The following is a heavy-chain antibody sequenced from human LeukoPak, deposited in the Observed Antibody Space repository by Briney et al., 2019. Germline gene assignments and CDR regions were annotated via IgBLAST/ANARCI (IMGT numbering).Heavy chain of an antibody. CDR2: ISSSGGTI. CDR1: GFTFSSYE. V-gene: IGHV3-48*03. CDR3: ARDNDYGDYLVY. Sequence: PGGSLRLSCAASGFTFSSYEMNWVRQAPGKGLEWVSYISSSGGTIYYADSVKGRFTISRDNAKNSLYLQMNSLRAEDTAVYYCARDNDYGDYLVYWGQGTLVTVSS. D-gene: IGHD4-17*01. J-gene: IGHJ4*02.